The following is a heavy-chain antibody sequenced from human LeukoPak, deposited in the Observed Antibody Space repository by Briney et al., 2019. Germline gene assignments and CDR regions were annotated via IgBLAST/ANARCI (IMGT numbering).Heavy chain of an antibody. V-gene: IGHV4-34*01. D-gene: IGHD4-11*01. CDR3: ARDQPSAQYSNYYYGMDV. Sequence: PSETLSLTCAVYGGSFSGYYWSWIRQPPGKGLEWIGEINHSGSTYYNPSLKSRVTISVDTSKNQFSLKLSSVTAADTAVYYCARDQPSAQYSNYYYGMDVWGQGTTVTVSS. CDR1: GGSFSGYY. J-gene: IGHJ6*02. CDR2: INHSGST.